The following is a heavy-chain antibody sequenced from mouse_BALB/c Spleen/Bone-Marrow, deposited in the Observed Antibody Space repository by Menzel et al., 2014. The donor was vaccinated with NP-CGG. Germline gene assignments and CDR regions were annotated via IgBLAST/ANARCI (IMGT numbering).Heavy chain of an antibody. CDR3: ARSGYGYDGYYFDY. V-gene: IGHV9-3-1*01. Sequence: LVASGPELKKPGETVKISCKASGYTFTNYGMNWVMQAPGKGLKWMGWINTYTGEPTYADDFKGRFAFSLETSASTAYLQINNLKNEDTATYFCARSGYGYDGYYFDYWGQGTTLTVSS. D-gene: IGHD2-2*01. J-gene: IGHJ2*01. CDR2: INTYTGEP. CDR1: GYTFTNYG.